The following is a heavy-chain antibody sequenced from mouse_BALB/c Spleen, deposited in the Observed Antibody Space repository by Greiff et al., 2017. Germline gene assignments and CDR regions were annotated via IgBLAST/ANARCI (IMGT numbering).Heavy chain of an antibody. CDR1: GFDFSRYW. CDR3: ARVDDYDNAMDY. V-gene: IGHV4-2*02. CDR2: INPGSSTI. D-gene: IGHD2-4*01. J-gene: IGHJ4*01. Sequence: EVQVVESGGGLVQPGGSLNLSCAASGFDFSRYWMSWARQAPGKGQEWIGEINPGSSTINYTPSLKDKFIISRDNAKNTLYLQMSKVRSEDTALYYCARVDDYDNAMDYWGQGTSVTVSS.